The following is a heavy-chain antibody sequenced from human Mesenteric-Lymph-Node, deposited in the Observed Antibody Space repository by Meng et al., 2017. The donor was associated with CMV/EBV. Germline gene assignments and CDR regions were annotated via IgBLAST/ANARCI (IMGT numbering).Heavy chain of an antibody. CDR1: GFTFSNYW. CDR3: AKDQQSPGNWFDP. J-gene: IGHJ5*02. Sequence: LSLTCAASGFTFSNYWMSWVRQAPGKGLEWVANIKEDGREKYYVDSVKGRFTISRDNAKNTLYLQMNSLRVEDTAVYYCAKDQQSPGNWFDPWGQGTLVTVSS. CDR2: IKEDGREK. V-gene: IGHV3-7*03. D-gene: IGHD1/OR15-1a*01.